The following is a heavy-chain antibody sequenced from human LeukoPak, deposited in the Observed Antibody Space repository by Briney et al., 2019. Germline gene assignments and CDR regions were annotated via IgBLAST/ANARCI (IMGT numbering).Heavy chain of an antibody. CDR2: ISAYNGNT. J-gene: IGHJ4*02. CDR3: ARDRGRVYGYCSGGSCYPTELLCYY. Sequence: ASVKVSCKASGYTFTSCGISWVRQAPGQGLEWMGWISAYNGNTNYAQKLQGRVTMTTDTSTSTAYMELRSLRSDDTAVYYCARDRGRVYGYCSGGSCYPTELLCYYWGQGTLVTVSS. CDR1: GYTFTSCG. V-gene: IGHV1-18*01. D-gene: IGHD2-15*01.